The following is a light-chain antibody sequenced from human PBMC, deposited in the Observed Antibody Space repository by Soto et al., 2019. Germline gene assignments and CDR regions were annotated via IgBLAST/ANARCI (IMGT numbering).Light chain of an antibody. V-gene: IGLV2-11*01. CDR1: SSDVGGYNY. CDR2: DVS. J-gene: IGLJ1*01. CDR3: CSYAGSPRYV. Sequence: QSALPQPRSVSGSPGQSVTISCTGTSSDVGGYNYVSWYQQHPGKAPKVMIYDVSERPSGVPDRFSGSKSGNTASLTISGLQAEEEAGYYCCSYAGSPRYVFGTGTKVTVL.